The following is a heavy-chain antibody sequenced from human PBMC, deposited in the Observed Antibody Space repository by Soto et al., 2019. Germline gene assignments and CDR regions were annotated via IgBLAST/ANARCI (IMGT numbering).Heavy chain of an antibody. D-gene: IGHD2-21*02. J-gene: IGHJ4*02. V-gene: IGHV3-66*01. CDR3: ARVPGGDFFDY. CDR1: GFTVSANY. Sequence: EVQLVESGVGLVQPGGSLRLSCAASGFTVSANYLSWVRQAPGKGLEWVSVINTGGRTDYADSVKGRFTISRDNSKNTLYLQMNSLRVEDTAVYYCARVPGGDFFDYWGQGTLVAVSS. CDR2: INTGGRT.